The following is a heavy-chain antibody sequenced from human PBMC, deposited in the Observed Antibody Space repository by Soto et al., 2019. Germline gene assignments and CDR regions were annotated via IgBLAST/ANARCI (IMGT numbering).Heavy chain of an antibody. J-gene: IGHJ6*02. V-gene: IGHV5-10-1*01. CDR1: GYSFTSYW. CDR3: ARVRSRAYGMDV. CDR2: IDPSDSYT. Sequence: LGESLKISCKGSGYSFTSYWISWVRQMPGKGLEWMGRIDPSDSYTNYSPSFQGRVTISADKSISTAYLQWSSLKASDTAMYYCARVRSRAYGMDVWGQGTTVTVSS. D-gene: IGHD2-2*01.